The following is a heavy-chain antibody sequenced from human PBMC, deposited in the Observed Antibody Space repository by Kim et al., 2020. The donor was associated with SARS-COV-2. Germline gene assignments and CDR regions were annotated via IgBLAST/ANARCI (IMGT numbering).Heavy chain of an antibody. J-gene: IGHJ4*02. V-gene: IGHV4-39*01. CDR3: ARHVRGSYLDY. CDR2: IYYSGST. Sequence: SETLSLTCTVSGGSISSSSYYWGWIRQPPGKGLEWIGSIYYSGSTYYNPSLKSRVTISVDTSKNQFSLKLSSVTAADTAVYYCARHVRGSYLDYWGQGTLVTVSS. CDR1: GGSISSSSYY. D-gene: IGHD1-26*01.